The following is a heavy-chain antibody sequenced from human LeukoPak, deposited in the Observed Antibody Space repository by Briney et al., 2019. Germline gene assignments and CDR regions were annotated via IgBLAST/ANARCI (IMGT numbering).Heavy chain of an antibody. CDR3: AKGRGWEASYYYYYMDV. CDR1: GFTFSSYS. V-gene: IGHV3-21*01. Sequence: PGGSLRLSCAASGFTFSSYSMNWVRQAPGKGLEWVSSISSSSSYIYYTDSVKGRFTISRDNSKSTLYLQMNSLRAEDTAVYYCAKGRGWEASYYYYYMDVWGKGTTVTISS. J-gene: IGHJ6*03. CDR2: ISSSSSYI. D-gene: IGHD1-26*01.